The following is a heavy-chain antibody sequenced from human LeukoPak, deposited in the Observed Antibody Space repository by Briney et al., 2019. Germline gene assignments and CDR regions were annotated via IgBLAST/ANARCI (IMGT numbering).Heavy chain of an antibody. V-gene: IGHV3-53*01. J-gene: IGHJ4*02. CDR3: ARALIAVAGTSPFDY. CDR2: IYSGGNT. D-gene: IGHD6-19*01. CDR1: GFTVSSNS. Sequence: GGSLRLSCTVSGFTVSSNSWSWVRQAPGKGLEWVSFIYSGGNTHYSDSVKGRFTISRDNAKNSLYLQMNSLRAEDTAVYYCARALIAVAGTSPFDYWGQGTLVTVSS.